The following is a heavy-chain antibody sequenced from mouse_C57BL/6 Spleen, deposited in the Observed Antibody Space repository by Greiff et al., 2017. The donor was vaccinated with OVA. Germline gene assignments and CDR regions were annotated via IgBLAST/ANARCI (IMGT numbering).Heavy chain of an antibody. Sequence: EVKLMESGGDLVKPGGSLKLSCAASGFTFSSYGMSWVRQTPDKRLEWVATISSGGSYTYYPDSVKGRFTISIDNAKNTLYLQMSSLKSEDTAMYYCARNWEEGNYFDYWGQGTTLTVSS. J-gene: IGHJ2*01. V-gene: IGHV5-6*01. CDR3: ARNWEEGNYFDY. D-gene: IGHD4-1*01. CDR2: ISSGGSYT. CDR1: GFTFSSYG.